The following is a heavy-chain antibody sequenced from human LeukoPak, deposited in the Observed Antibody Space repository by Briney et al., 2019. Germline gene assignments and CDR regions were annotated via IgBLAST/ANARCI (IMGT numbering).Heavy chain of an antibody. D-gene: IGHD2-8*02. CDR2: IHPGDSDT. CDR3: ARHAGYCTGGKRYSFYYFDY. V-gene: IGHV5-51*01. J-gene: IGHJ4*02. Sequence: GESLEIPCKASGYTFTNDWIGWVRRTPGKGLEWMGIIHPGDSDTRYRTSFQGQVTMSVDESTSTAYLHWTSLKASDTAIYYCARHAGYCTGGKRYSFYYFDYWGQGTLVTVSS. CDR1: GYTFTNDW.